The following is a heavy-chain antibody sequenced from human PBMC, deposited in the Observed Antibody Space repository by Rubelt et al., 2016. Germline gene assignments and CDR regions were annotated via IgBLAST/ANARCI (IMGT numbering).Heavy chain of an antibody. V-gene: IGHV1-69*04. J-gene: IGHJ2*01. D-gene: IGHD5/OR15-5a*01. CDR1: GGTFSSYA. Sequence: QVQLVQSGAEVKKPGSSVKVSCKASGGTFSSYAISWVRQAPGQGLEWMGRIIPILGIANYAQKLQGRVTMTTDTSTSTAYMELSSLRSEDTAVYYGATVIVSGKGRWYFDLWGRGTLVTVSS. CDR3: ATVIVSGKGRWYFDL. CDR2: IIPILGIA.